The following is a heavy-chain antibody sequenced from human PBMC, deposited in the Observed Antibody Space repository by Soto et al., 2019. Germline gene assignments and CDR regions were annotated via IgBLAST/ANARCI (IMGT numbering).Heavy chain of an antibody. CDR2: ISSSSSYI. Sequence: AGGSLRLSCVASRFTFSSYSMNWVRQAPGKGLEWVSSISSSSSYIYYADSVKGRFTISRDNTKNSLYLQMNSLRAEDTAVYYCARVYPAFDYWGQGTLVTVSS. J-gene: IGHJ4*02. CDR1: RFTFSSYS. V-gene: IGHV3-21*01. CDR3: ARVYPAFDY.